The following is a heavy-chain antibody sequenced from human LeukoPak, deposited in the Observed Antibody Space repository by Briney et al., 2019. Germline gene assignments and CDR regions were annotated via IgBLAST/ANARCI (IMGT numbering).Heavy chain of an antibody. D-gene: IGHD3-9*01. CDR2: ISHDGNTK. Sequence: GGSLRLSCAASRFTFSGYTMHWVRQAPGKGLEWVAVISHDGNTKYYADSVKGRFTISRDNSKNTLYLQMNSLRAEDTAVYYCARDLGYFDALFAFDIWGQGTMVTVSS. CDR1: RFTFSGYT. CDR3: ARDLGYFDALFAFDI. J-gene: IGHJ3*02. V-gene: IGHV3-30*04.